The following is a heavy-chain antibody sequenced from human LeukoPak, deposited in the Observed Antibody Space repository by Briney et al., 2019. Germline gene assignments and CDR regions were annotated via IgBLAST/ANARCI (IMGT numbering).Heavy chain of an antibody. D-gene: IGHD5-24*01. CDR3: AKGGGYRPSREDY. CDR1: EFTFSNYA. J-gene: IGHJ4*02. V-gene: IGHV3-23*01. Sequence: GGSLRLSCAASEFTFSNYAMSCVRQAPGKGLEWVSAISGSGGSTYYADSVKGRFTISRDNSKNTLYLQMDSLRAEDTAIYYCAKGGGYRPSREDYWGQGTLVTVSS. CDR2: ISGSGGST.